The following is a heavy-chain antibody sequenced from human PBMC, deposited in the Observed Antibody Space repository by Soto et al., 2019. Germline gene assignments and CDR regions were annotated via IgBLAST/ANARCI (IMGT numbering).Heavy chain of an antibody. Sequence: QVQLVQSGAEVKKPGASVKVSCKASGYTFSSFGINWVRQAPGQWLEWMGWISAYNGNTKYAQKLQGRVTTTTDTSTSTAYMELRGLMSDDSSVYNSARVGCMGFGGGRYGMDVWGKGTTVTVSS. CDR1: GYTFSSFG. V-gene: IGHV1-18*01. CDR2: ISAYNGNT. CDR3: ARVGCMGFGGGRYGMDV. J-gene: IGHJ6*04. D-gene: IGHD3-10*01.